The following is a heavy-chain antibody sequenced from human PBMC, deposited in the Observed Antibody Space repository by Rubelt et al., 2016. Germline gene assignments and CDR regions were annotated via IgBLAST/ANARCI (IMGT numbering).Heavy chain of an antibody. CDR3: ASEQQYYYVSSGYYSDY. Sequence: QLQLQESGPGLVKPSETLSLTCTVSGGSISSSSYYWGWIRQPPGKGLEWIGSIYYSGSTYYNPSLKGGVTISVDTSKNQFSLKLSSVTAADTAVYYCASEQQYYYVSSGYYSDYWGQGTLVTVSS. CDR1: GGSISSSSYY. CDR2: IYYSGST. V-gene: IGHV4-39*07. D-gene: IGHD3-22*01. J-gene: IGHJ4*02.